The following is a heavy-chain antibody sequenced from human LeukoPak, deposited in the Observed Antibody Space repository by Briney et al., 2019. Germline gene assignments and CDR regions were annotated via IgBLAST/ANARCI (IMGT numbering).Heavy chain of an antibody. D-gene: IGHD6-13*01. CDR2: INHSGST. Sequence: SETLSLTCAVYGGSFSGYYWSWIRQPPGKGLEWIGEINHSGSTNYNPSLKSRVTISVDTSKNQFSLKLSSVTAADTAVYYCARRGITYSSSFFAYWGQGTLVTVSS. CDR3: ARRGITYSSSFFAY. CDR1: GGSFSGYY. V-gene: IGHV4-34*01. J-gene: IGHJ4*02.